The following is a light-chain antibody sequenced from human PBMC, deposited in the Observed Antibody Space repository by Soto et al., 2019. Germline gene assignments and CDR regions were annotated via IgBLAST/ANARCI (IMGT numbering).Light chain of an antibody. CDR1: SSNIGRNY. Sequence: QSVLTQPPSASGTPGQRVTISCSGSSSNIGRNYVYWYQQVPGTAPKLLVYSNNQRPSGVPDRFSGSKSGTSASLAISGLRSEDEADYYCAAWDDSPSAWVFGGGTQLTVL. V-gene: IGLV1-47*02. CDR2: SNN. CDR3: AAWDDSPSAWV. J-gene: IGLJ3*02.